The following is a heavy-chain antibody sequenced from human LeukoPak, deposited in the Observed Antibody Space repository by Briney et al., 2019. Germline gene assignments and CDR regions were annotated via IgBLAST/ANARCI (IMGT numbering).Heavy chain of an antibody. V-gene: IGHV4-59*08. Sequence: SETLSLTCTVSGGSISSYYWSWIRQPPGKGLEWIGYIYYSGSTNYNPSLKSRVTISVDTSKNQFSLKLSSVTAAETAVYYCAELGYSSDWYPTDYWGQGTLVTVSS. J-gene: IGHJ4*02. CDR1: GGSISSYY. D-gene: IGHD6-19*01. CDR3: AELGYSSDWYPTDY. CDR2: IYYSGST.